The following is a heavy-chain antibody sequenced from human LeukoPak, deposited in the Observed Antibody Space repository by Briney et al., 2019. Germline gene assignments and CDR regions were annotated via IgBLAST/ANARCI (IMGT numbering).Heavy chain of an antibody. CDR1: GFTFSSYE. CDR2: ISSGSTYI. CDR3: ARGDGGDSYYKNS. V-gene: IGHV3-21*01. J-gene: IGHJ4*02. D-gene: IGHD4-11*01. Sequence: PGGSLRLSCAASGFTFSSYEMNWVRQAPGKGLEWVSSISSGSTYIYQAASVKGRFSISRDNAKNSLYLQMNSLRVEDTAVYYCARGDGGDSYYKNSWGQGTLVTVSS.